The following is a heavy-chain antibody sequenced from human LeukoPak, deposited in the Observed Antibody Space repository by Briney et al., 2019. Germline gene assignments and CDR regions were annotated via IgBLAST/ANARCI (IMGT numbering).Heavy chain of an antibody. D-gene: IGHD6-13*01. J-gene: IGHJ6*02. CDR2: INHSGST. CDR1: GASFSGYY. V-gene: IGHV4-34*01. CDR3: ARSIAAAGKRGYYYYYGMDV. Sequence: SETLSLTCAVYGASFSGYYWSWIRQPPGKGLEWIGEINHSGSTNYNPSLKSRVTISVDTSKNQFSLKLSSVSAADTAVYYCARSIAAAGKRGYYYYYGMDVWGQGTTVTVSS.